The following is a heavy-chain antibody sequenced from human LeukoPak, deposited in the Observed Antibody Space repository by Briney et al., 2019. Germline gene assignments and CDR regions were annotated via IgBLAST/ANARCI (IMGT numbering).Heavy chain of an antibody. D-gene: IGHD2-2*01. CDR1: GGSITSSTYY. J-gene: IGHJ6*03. Sequence: SETLSLTCTASGGSITSSTYYWGWIRQPPGKGLEWIGTIYYSGSTYYSPSLKSRLMISVDTSKNQFSLKLSSVTAADTAVYYCARSIYSCNSTACYGSPAYYMDVWGKGTTVTVSS. CDR2: IYYSGST. CDR3: ARSIYSCNSTACYGSPAYYMDV. V-gene: IGHV4-39*01.